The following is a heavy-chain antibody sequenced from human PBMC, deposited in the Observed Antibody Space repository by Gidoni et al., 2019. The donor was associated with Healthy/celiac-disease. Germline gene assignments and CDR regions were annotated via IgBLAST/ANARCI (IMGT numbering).Heavy chain of an antibody. V-gene: IGHV3-23*01. Sequence: EVQLLESGGGLVQPGGSLRLSCAASGFPFSSYAMSWVRQAPGKGLEWVSAISGSGGSTYYADSVKGRFTISRDNSKNTLYLQMNSLRAEDTAVYYCAKYWKYSSGWYYFDYWGQGTLVTVSS. CDR2: ISGSGGST. J-gene: IGHJ4*02. D-gene: IGHD6-13*01. CDR1: GFPFSSYA. CDR3: AKYWKYSSGWYYFDY.